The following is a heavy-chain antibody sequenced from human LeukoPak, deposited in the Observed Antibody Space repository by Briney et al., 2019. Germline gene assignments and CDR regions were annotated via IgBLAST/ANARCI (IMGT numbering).Heavy chain of an antibody. CDR1: GYTFTSYY. Sequence: ASVKVSCTASGYTFTSYYMHWVRQAPGQGLEWMGIINPSGGSTSYAQKVQGRVTMTRDTSTSTVYMELSSLRAEDTAVYYCASGPAHVPHVDYWGQGPLVTVSS. CDR2: INPSGGST. V-gene: IGHV1-46*01. CDR3: ASGPAHVPHVDY. D-gene: IGHD3-10*02. J-gene: IGHJ4*02.